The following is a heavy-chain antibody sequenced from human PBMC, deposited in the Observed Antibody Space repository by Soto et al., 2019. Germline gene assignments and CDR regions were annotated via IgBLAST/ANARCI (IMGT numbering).Heavy chain of an antibody. J-gene: IGHJ5*02. CDR2: IYYSGST. V-gene: IGHV4-31*03. CDR3: ARSIVVVPAATLAPVPNWFDP. CDR1: GGSISSGGYY. Sequence: PSETLSLTCTVSGGSISSGGYYWSWIRQHPGKGLEWIGYIYYSGSTYYNPSLKSRVTISVDTSKNQFSLKLSSVTAADTAVYYCARSIVVVPAATLAPVPNWFDPWGQGTLVTVSS. D-gene: IGHD2-2*01.